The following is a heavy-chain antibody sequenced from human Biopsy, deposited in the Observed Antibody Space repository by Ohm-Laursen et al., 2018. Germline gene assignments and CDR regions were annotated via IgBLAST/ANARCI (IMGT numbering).Heavy chain of an antibody. D-gene: IGHD5-18*01. CDR1: GYTFTSYY. J-gene: IGHJ6*02. Sequence: GASVKVSCKVSGYTFTSYYMHWVRQAPGQGLEWMGIINPRGGSTSNTQKFQGRVTMTRDTSTSTVYMELSSLRSEDTAVYYCARDWNSGWRLPGMVNYYYNGMDVWGQGTTVTVSS. CDR2: INPRGGST. CDR3: ARDWNSGWRLPGMVNYYYNGMDV. V-gene: IGHV1-46*01.